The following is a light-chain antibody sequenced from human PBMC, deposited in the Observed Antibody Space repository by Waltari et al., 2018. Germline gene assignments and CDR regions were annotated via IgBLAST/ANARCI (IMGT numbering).Light chain of an antibody. J-gene: IGKJ4*01. CDR2: WAS. Sequence: DIVMTQSPDSLAVSLGERVTINCKSSQSVLYSSNNKNYLAWYQQKSGQPPKLLIYWASTRESGVPDRFSGSGSGTDFTLTISSLQAEDVAVYYCQQYFSTPPVTFGGGTKVEIK. V-gene: IGKV4-1*01. CDR1: QSVLYSSNNKNY. CDR3: QQYFSTPPVT.